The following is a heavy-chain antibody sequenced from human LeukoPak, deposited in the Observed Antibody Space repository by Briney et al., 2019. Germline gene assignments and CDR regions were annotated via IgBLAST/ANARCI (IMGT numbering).Heavy chain of an antibody. D-gene: IGHD1-26*01. J-gene: IGHJ4*02. CDR2: ITAYNGNT. Sequence: ASVKVSCKTSGYTFTSYDITWVRQAPGQGLEWMGWITAYNGNTNYAQKLQSRVTMTTETSTSTAYMELRSLRSDDTAVYYCARISGSYFRSSLSYWGQGTLVTVSS. V-gene: IGHV1-18*01. CDR3: ARISGSYFRSSLSY. CDR1: GYTFTSYD.